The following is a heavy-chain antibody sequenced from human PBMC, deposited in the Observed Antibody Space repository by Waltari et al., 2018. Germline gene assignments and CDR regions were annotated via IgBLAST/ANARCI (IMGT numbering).Heavy chain of an antibody. V-gene: IGHV3-23*04. J-gene: IGHJ4*02. CDR3: AKDKPSTYYYDSSGYYYFDY. CDR1: GFTFSSYA. D-gene: IGHD3-22*01. CDR2: ISGSGGST. Sequence: EVQLVESGGGLVHPGGSLRLSCAASGFTFSSYAMSWVRQAPGKGLEWVSAISGSGGSTYYADSVKGRFTISRDNSKNTLYLQMNSLRAEDTAVYYCAKDKPSTYYYDSSGYYYFDYWGQGTLVTVSS.